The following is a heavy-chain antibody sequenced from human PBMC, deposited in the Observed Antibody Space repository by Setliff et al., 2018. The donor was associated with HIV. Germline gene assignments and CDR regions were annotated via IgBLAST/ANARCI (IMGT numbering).Heavy chain of an antibody. CDR2: INGGTTT. CDR1: GITVSGIY. V-gene: IGHV3-66*02. Sequence: GGSLRLSCVASGITVSGIYMTWVRQAPGKGLGWVSVINGGTTTYYADSVKGRFTISRDNSKNTLYLQMNSLRVEDTAMYYCASSYPNYNYGNYDFWSGYYHDDAFDIWGQGTMVTVSS. CDR3: ASSYPNYNYGNYDFWSGYYHDDAFDI. J-gene: IGHJ3*02. D-gene: IGHD3-3*01.